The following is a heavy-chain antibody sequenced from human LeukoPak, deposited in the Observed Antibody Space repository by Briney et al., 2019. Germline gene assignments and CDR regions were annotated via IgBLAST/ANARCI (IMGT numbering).Heavy chain of an antibody. D-gene: IGHD3-22*01. V-gene: IGHV3-66*01. J-gene: IGHJ2*01. CDR1: GFTVSSNY. CDR3: ARDKVYYYDSSGYSYYWYFDL. CDR2: IYSGGST. Sequence: GGSLRLSCAASGFTVSSNYMSWVPQAPGKGLEWVAVIYSGGSTYYADSVKGRFTISRDNSKNTLYLQMNSLRAEDTAVYYCARDKVYYYDSSGYSYYWYFDLWGRGTLVTVSS.